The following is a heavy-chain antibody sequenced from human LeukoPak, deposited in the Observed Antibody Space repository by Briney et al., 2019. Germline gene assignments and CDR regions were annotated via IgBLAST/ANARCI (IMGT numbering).Heavy chain of an antibody. CDR2: VDPEDGET. CDR1: GYTFTDYY. V-gene: IGHV1-69-2*01. J-gene: IGHJ6*03. D-gene: IGHD2-2*01. Sequence: ASVKISCKVSGYTFTDYYMHWVQQASGKGLEWMGLVDPEDGETIYAEKFQGRVTITANTSTDTAYMELSSLRSEDTAVYYCATAGISKCSSTSCYESIFNYYYYYMDVWGKGTTVTVSS. CDR3: ATAGISKCSSTSCYESIFNYYYYYMDV.